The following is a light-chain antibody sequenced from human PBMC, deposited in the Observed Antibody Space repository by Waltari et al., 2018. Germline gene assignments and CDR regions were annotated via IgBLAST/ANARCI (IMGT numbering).Light chain of an antibody. Sequence: VLTQSPATLSLSPGERATLSRRACQSVSVYLAWYQQRPGQAPRLLIYDASDRATGVPARFSGSGSGTDFTLTISSLEPEDFAVYYCQQRTDRPPVTFGQGTRVEMK. V-gene: IGKV3-11*01. CDR1: QSVSVY. CDR3: QQRTDRPPVT. CDR2: DAS. J-gene: IGKJ1*01.